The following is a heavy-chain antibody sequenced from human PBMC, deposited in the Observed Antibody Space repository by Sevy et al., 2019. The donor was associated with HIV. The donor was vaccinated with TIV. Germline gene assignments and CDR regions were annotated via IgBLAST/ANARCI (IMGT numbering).Heavy chain of an antibody. CDR2: IWYDGSNK. D-gene: IGHD3-10*01. Sequence: GGSLRLSCATSRFSFSSYGMHWVRQAPGKGLEWVAVIWYDGSNKYYADSVKGRFTVSRDNSKNTLYLQMNSLRAEDTAVYYCARDPSGSYYNSYYFDYWGQRTLVTVSS. CDR1: RFSFSSYG. CDR3: ARDPSGSYYNSYYFDY. J-gene: IGHJ4*02. V-gene: IGHV3-33*01.